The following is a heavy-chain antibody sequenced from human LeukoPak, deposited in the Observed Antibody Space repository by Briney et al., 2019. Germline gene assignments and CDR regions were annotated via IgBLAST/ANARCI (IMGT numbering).Heavy chain of an antibody. V-gene: IGHV3-11*01. Sequence: GGSLRLSCAASGFTFSDYYMSWIRQAPGKGLEWVSYIISSGSSKYYADSVKGRFTISRDNAKNSLYLQMNSLRAEDTAVYYCARDRNYYYDSSGYSDYCGQGTLVTISS. J-gene: IGHJ4*02. D-gene: IGHD3-22*01. CDR1: GFTFSDYY. CDR2: IISSGSSK. CDR3: ARDRNYYYDSSGYSDY.